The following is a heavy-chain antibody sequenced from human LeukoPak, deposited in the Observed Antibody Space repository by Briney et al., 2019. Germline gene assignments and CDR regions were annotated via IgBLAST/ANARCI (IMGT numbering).Heavy chain of an antibody. D-gene: IGHD6-19*01. Sequence: ASVKVSCKASGYIFTTYAMNWVRQAPGQGLEWMGWINTNTGSPTYARGFTGRFVFSLDTSVSTAYLQISSLKTEDTAVYYCARGGSSSGWPNWLDPWGQGTLVTVSS. CDR1: GYIFTTYA. V-gene: IGHV7-4-1*02. CDR2: INTNTGSP. CDR3: ARGGSSSGWPNWLDP. J-gene: IGHJ5*02.